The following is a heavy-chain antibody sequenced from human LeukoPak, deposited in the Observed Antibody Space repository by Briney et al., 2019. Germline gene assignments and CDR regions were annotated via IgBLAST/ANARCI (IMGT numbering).Heavy chain of an antibody. CDR3: ARDTTVTTRKGAFDI. J-gene: IGHJ3*02. CDR1: GFTFSSYW. V-gene: IGHV3-7*01. D-gene: IGHD4-17*01. Sequence: PGGSLRLSCAASGFTFSSYWMSWVRQAPGKGLEWVANIKQEGSEKYYVDSVKGRFTISRDNAKNSLYLQMNSLRAEGTAVYYCARDTTVTTRKGAFDIWGQGTMVTVSS. CDR2: IKQEGSEK.